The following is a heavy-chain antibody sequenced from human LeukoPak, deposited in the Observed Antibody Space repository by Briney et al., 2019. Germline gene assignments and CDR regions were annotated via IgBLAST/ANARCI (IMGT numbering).Heavy chain of an antibody. CDR1: GFTFSSYF. D-gene: IGHD5-18*01. CDR2: ISSSSTYI. J-gene: IGHJ4*02. CDR3: ARRATTERGHSYGLDF. Sequence: GGSLRLSCAASGFTFSSYFMNWVRQAPGKGLEWVSSISSSSTYIYYADSVKGRFTASRDNAKNSLYLQMNSLRAEDTAVYYCARRATTERGHSYGLDFWGQGTLVTVSS. V-gene: IGHV3-21*01.